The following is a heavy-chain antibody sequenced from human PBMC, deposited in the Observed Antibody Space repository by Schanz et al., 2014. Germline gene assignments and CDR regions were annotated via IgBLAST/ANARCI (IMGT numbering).Heavy chain of an antibody. Sequence: QVQLVESGGGVVQPGRSLRLSCAAYGFTLSSYAMHWVRQAPGKGLEWVAVISYDGSNKYYADSVKGRFTMSRDNSKNPLYLQMNSLRAEDTAVYYCARANYRRKINFDYWGRGTLVTVSS. J-gene: IGHJ4*02. CDR2: ISYDGSNK. D-gene: IGHD3-10*01. V-gene: IGHV3-30-3*01. CDR3: ARANYRRKINFDY. CDR1: GFTLSSYA.